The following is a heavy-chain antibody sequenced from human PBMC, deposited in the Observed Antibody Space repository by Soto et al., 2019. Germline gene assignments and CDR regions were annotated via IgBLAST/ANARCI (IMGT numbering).Heavy chain of an antibody. D-gene: IGHD5-12*01. CDR1: GYTFTGYY. J-gene: IGHJ4*02. V-gene: IGHV1-2*02. Sequence: GASVKVSCKASGYTFTGYYMHWVRQAPGQGLEWMGWINPNSGGTNYAQKFQGRVTMTRDTSISTAYMELSRLRSDDTAVYYCARDPDIVATAGDYWGQGTLVTVSS. CDR3: ARDPDIVATAGDY. CDR2: INPNSGGT.